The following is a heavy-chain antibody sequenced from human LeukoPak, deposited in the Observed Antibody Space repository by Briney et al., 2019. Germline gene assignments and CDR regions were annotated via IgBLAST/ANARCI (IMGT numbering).Heavy chain of an antibody. Sequence: TLSLTCTVSGGSISSGGYYWSWIRQHPGKGLEWIGYIYYSGSTYYNPSLKSRVTISVDTSKNQFSLKLSSVTAADTAVYYCARESGVTHYYYGMDVWGKGTTVTVSS. D-gene: IGHD2-21*02. CDR2: IYYSGST. V-gene: IGHV4-31*03. CDR3: ARESGVTHYYYGMDV. J-gene: IGHJ6*04. CDR1: GGSISSGGYY.